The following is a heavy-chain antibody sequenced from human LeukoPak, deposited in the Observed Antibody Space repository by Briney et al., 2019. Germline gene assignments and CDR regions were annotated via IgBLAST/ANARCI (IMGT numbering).Heavy chain of an antibody. CDR2: IYYSGTT. J-gene: IGHJ4*02. CDR1: SGSITTYNYY. D-gene: IGHD6-19*01. V-gene: IGHV4-39*01. CDR3: ARQPPPEYSSGWSPIDY. Sequence: SETLSLTCTVSSGSITTYNYYWGWIPQPPGKGLEWVGSIYYSGTTYYNPSLKSRVTMSVDTSKNQFSLKLSSVTAADTAVYYCARQPPPEYSSGWSPIDYWGQGTLVTVSS.